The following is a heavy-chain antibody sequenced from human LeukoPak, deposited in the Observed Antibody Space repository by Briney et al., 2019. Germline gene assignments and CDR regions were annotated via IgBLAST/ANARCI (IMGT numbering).Heavy chain of an antibody. Sequence: SQTLSLTCTVSGGSISSGSYYWSWIRQPAGKGLEWVGRIYTSGSTNYNPSLKSRVTISVDTSKNQFSLKLSSVTAADTAVYSCARGHSSSSGRGRVDYWGQGTLVTVSS. D-gene: IGHD6-6*01. CDR1: GGSISSGSYY. V-gene: IGHV4-61*02. CDR3: ARGHSSSSGRGRVDY. CDR2: IYTSGST. J-gene: IGHJ4*02.